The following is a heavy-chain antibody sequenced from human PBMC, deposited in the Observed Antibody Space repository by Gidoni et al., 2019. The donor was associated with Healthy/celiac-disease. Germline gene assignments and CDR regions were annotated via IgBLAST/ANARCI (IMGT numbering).Heavy chain of an antibody. D-gene: IGHD2-21*01. J-gene: IGHJ5*02. CDR1: GFPFSSYA. Sequence: EVQLLESGGGLVQPGGSLRLSCAASGFPFSSYAMSWVRQAPGKGLEWVSAISGSGGSTYYADSVKGRFTISRDNSKNTLYLQMNSLRAEDTAVYYCAKVPTYCGGDCYYWFDPWGQGTLVTVSS. CDR2: ISGSGGST. V-gene: IGHV3-23*01. CDR3: AKVPTYCGGDCYYWFDP.